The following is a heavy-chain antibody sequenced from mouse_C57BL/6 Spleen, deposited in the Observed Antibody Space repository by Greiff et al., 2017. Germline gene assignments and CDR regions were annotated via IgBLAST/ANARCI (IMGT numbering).Heavy chain of an antibody. CDR3: ARDECGPYYFGY. CDR1: GFTFSDYG. Sequence: EVQLVEPGGGLVKPGGSLKLSCAASGFTFSDYGMHWVRQAPEKGLEWVAYISSGSSTIYYADTVKGRFTISRDNAKNTLFLQMTSLRSEDTAMYYCARDECGPYYFGYWGQGATLTVSS. V-gene: IGHV5-17*01. CDR2: ISSGSSTI. J-gene: IGHJ2*01.